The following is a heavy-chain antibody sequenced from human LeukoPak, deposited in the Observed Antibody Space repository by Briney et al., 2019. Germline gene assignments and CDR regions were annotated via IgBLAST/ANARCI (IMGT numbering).Heavy chain of an antibody. CDR2: ISSSSSYI. J-gene: IGHJ4*02. CDR1: GFTLSSYS. Sequence: PGGSLRLSCAASGFTLSSYSMNWVRQAPGKGLEWVSCISSSSSYIYYADSVKGRFTISRDNAKKSLYLQMNSLRVEDTAVYYCARGSFNYYDSSGWFDYWGQGTLVTVSS. V-gene: IGHV3-21*01. CDR3: ARGSFNYYDSSGWFDY. D-gene: IGHD3-22*01.